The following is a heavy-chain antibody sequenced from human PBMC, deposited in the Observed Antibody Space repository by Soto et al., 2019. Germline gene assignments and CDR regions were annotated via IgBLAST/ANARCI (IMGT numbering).Heavy chain of an antibody. CDR3: ARGGDSYGDDY. J-gene: IGHJ4*02. D-gene: IGHD5-18*01. CDR2: ISAYNGDT. V-gene: IGHV1-18*01. CDR1: GYTFTSFG. Sequence: QVQLVQSGGDVKKPGASVKVSCKASGYTFTSFGITWVRQAPGHGLEWMGWISAYNGDTKYAQKVQGRATMTTDTATNTAHRELRSLRPDDTAVYYCARGGDSYGDDYWGQGTLVTVSS.